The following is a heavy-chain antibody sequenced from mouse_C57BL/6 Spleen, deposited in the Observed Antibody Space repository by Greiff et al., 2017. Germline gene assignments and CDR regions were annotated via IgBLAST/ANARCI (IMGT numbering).Heavy chain of an antibody. J-gene: IGHJ4*01. D-gene: IGHD1-1*01. Sequence: VQLQQSGPELVKPGASVKMSCKASGYTFTDYNMHWVKQSHGKSLEWIGYINPNNGGTSYNQKFKGKATLTVNKSSSTAYMELRSLTSEDSAVYYCARYTTVVATRDYWGQGTSVTVSS. V-gene: IGHV1-22*01. CDR2: INPNNGGT. CDR3: ARYTTVVATRDY. CDR1: GYTFTDYN.